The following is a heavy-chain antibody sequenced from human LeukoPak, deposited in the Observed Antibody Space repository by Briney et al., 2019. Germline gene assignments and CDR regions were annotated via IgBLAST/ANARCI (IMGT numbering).Heavy chain of an antibody. D-gene: IGHD3-22*01. V-gene: IGHV3-66*01. Sequence: GGSLRLSCSASGFTGSSNYRSWVRQAPGNGLEWVSVIYSGGSTYYADSVKGRFTISRDNSTNTLYLQMNSLRAEDTAVYYCARGITMREIPFDYWGQETLVTVSS. CDR3: ARGITMREIPFDY. J-gene: IGHJ4*02. CDR2: IYSGGST. CDR1: GFTGSSNY.